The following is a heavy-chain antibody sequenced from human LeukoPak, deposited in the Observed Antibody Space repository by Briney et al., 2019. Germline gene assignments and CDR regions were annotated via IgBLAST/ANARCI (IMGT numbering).Heavy chain of an antibody. V-gene: IGHV4-31*02. D-gene: IGHD4-17*01. CDR3: ARDGSYGDYADY. Sequence: SETLSLTCTVSGGSISSGGYYWSWIRQHPGKGLEWIGYIFYSGSTYYNPSLKSRVTISVDTSKNQFSLKLSSVTAADTAVYYCARDGSYGDYADYWGQGTPVTVSS. J-gene: IGHJ4*02. CDR2: IFYSGST. CDR1: GGSISSGGYY.